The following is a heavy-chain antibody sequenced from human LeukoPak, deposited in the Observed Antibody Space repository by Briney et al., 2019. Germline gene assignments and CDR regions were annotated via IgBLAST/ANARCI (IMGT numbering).Heavy chain of an antibody. CDR2: IRYDGSNK. D-gene: IGHD6-25*01. CDR1: GFTFSSYG. V-gene: IGHV3-30*02. J-gene: IGHJ4*02. CDR3: AKDIAAASTDFGFDY. Sequence: PGGSLRLSCAASGFTFSSYGMHWVRQAPGKGLEWVAFIRYDGSNKYYADSVKGRFTISRDNSKNTLYLQMNSLRAEDTAVYYCAKDIAAASTDFGFDYWGQGTLVTVSS.